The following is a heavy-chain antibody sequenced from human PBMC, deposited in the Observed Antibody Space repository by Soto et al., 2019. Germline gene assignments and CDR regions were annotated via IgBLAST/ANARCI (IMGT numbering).Heavy chain of an antibody. CDR1: GDTFTNFD. CDR2: MRADSGAS. CDR3: ARYIYGQGFKV. Sequence: QVQLVQPGAEVRKPGASVRVSCEPSGDTFTNFDLNWVRQASGQGLEWIGWMRADSGASGHARKFQGRVSLTRDTSRSTAYMELSSLTAEDTATYCARYIYGQGFKVWGRGTLVFVSS. D-gene: IGHD3-3*02. V-gene: IGHV1-8*02. J-gene: IGHJ4*02.